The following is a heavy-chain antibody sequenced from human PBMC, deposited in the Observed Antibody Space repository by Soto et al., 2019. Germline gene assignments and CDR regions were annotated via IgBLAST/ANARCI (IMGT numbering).Heavy chain of an antibody. Sequence: GGSLRLSCAASRFTFISSWMHWLRQAPGKGLEWVANIKPDGSERNYVDSVKGRFTISRDNAKNSLYLQMSSLRAEDTAVYYCARDLGYCPDVICSSVFDYWGQGTLVTVSS. CDR3: ARDLGYCPDVICSSVFDY. V-gene: IGHV3-7*01. CDR1: RFTFISSW. J-gene: IGHJ4*02. CDR2: IKPDGSER. D-gene: IGHD2-15*01.